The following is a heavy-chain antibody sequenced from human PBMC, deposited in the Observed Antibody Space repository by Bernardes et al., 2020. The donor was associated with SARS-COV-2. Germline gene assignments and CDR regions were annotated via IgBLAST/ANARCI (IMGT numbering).Heavy chain of an antibody. CDR3: ARAVLTGGHNEKWDY. CDR2: IRNKANSYTR. J-gene: IGHJ4*02. V-gene: IGHV3-72*01. D-gene: IGHD7-27*01. CDR1: GFTFSDYY. Sequence: GGSLRLSCIVSGFTFSDYYMDWVRQAPGKGLEWVARIRNKANSYTREYVASVRGRFIILRDESRNSLDLQMNSLQTEDTAVYYCARAVLTGGHNEKWDYWGQGTLVTVSS.